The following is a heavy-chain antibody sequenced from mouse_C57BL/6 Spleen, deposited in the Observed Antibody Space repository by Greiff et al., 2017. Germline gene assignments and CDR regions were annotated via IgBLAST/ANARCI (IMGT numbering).Heavy chain of an antibody. D-gene: IGHD2-3*01. Sequence: QVQLQQSGAELVKPGASVKISCKASGYAFSSYWMNWVKQRPGKGLEWIGQIYPGDGDTNYNGKFKGKATLTADKSSSTAYMQLSSLTSEDSAVYFCARGTDGYYGFDYWGQGTTLTVSS. CDR3: ARGTDGYYGFDY. J-gene: IGHJ2*01. CDR1: GYAFSSYW. V-gene: IGHV1-80*01. CDR2: IYPGDGDT.